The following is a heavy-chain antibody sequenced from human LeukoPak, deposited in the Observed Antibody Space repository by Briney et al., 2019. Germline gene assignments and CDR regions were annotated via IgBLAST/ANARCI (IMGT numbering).Heavy chain of an antibody. J-gene: IGHJ4*02. Sequence: SETLSLTCAVYGGSFNGYYWSWIRQPPGKGLEWIGYIYYSGSTNYNPSLKSRVTISVDTSKNQFSLKLSSVTAADTAVYYCARGRGYSYGFRSYYFDYWGQGTLVTVSS. D-gene: IGHD5-18*01. CDR3: ARGRGYSYGFRSYYFDY. CDR1: GGSFNGYY. CDR2: IYYSGST. V-gene: IGHV4-59*12.